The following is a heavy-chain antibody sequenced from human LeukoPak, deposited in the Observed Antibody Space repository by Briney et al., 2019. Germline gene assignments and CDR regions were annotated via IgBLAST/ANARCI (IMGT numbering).Heavy chain of an antibody. CDR1: GGSISSGDYY. CDR2: IYYSGST. Sequence: SETLSLTCSVSGGSISSGDYYWSWIRQPPGEGLEWIGYIYYSGSTFYNPSLRSRVAISVDTSKNRFSLRLTSVTAADTTVYCCARAQIASKVDYWGQGTLVTVSS. J-gene: IGHJ4*02. CDR3: ARAQIASKVDY. V-gene: IGHV4-30-4*01. D-gene: IGHD2-15*01.